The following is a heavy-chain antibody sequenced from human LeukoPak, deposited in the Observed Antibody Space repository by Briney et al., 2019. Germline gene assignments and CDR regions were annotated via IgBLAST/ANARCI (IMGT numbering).Heavy chain of an antibody. CDR3: AREGTGNWFDP. V-gene: IGHV1-46*01. Sequence: ASVKVSCKASGYTFTSYYMHWVRQAPGQGLEWMGIINPSGGSTSYAQKFQGRVTMTRDMSTSTVYMELSSLRSEDTAVYYCAREGTGNWFDPWGQGTLVTVSS. CDR1: GYTFTSYY. CDR2: INPSGGST. J-gene: IGHJ5*02. D-gene: IGHD1-1*01.